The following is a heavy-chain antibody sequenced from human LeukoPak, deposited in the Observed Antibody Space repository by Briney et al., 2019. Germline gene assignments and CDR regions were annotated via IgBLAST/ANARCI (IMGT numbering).Heavy chain of an antibody. CDR1: GYTLTELA. Sequence: GASVKVSCKVSGYTLTELAMHWVRQAPGKGLEWMGGFDPEDGETIYAQKFQGRVTMTEDTSTDTAYMELSSLRSEDTAVYYCATAGALMATIHDAFDIWGQGTMVTVS. D-gene: IGHD5-24*01. J-gene: IGHJ3*02. CDR3: ATAGALMATIHDAFDI. CDR2: FDPEDGET. V-gene: IGHV1-24*01.